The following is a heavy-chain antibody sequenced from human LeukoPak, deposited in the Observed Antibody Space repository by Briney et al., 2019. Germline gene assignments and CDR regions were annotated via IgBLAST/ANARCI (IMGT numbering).Heavy chain of an antibody. CDR1: GFTFSSYW. J-gene: IGHJ4*02. Sequence: GGSLRLSCAASGFTFSSYWMHWVRQAPGKGLVWVSRINSDGSSTSYADSVKGRFTISRDNAKKTLYLQMNSLRAEDTAVYYCANVRLGELLFESWGQGTLVTVSS. CDR2: INSDGSST. CDR3: ANVRLGELLFES. D-gene: IGHD3-16*01. V-gene: IGHV3-74*01.